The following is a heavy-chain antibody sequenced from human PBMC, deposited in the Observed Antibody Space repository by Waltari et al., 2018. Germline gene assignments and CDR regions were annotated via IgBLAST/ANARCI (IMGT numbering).Heavy chain of an antibody. J-gene: IGHJ5*02. D-gene: IGHD3-10*01. CDR2: IYYSGST. Sequence: QLQLQESGPGLVKPSEPLSLTCTVSGGSVRSSTYYWGWIRQSPGKGLEWIGSIYYSGSTEYNPSLRGRVTISVDTPKNQFSLKVTSVTAADTAMYYCAKSGADFGSGSYYEAWGQGTLVSVSS. CDR1: GGSVRSSTYY. V-gene: IGHV4-39*01. CDR3: AKSGADFGSGSYYEA.